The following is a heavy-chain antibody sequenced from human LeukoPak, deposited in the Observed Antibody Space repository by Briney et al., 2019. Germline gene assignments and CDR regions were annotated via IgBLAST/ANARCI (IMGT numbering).Heavy chain of an antibody. V-gene: IGHV3-48*04. Sequence: GGSLRLSCAASGFTFSSYAMSWVRQAPGKGLEWVSYISSSGSTIYYADSVKGRFTISRDNAKNSLYLQMNSLRAEDTAVYYCARHEYSSSSGWFDPWGQGTLVTVSS. J-gene: IGHJ5*02. CDR3: ARHEYSSSSGWFDP. CDR2: ISSSGSTI. D-gene: IGHD6-6*01. CDR1: GFTFSSYA.